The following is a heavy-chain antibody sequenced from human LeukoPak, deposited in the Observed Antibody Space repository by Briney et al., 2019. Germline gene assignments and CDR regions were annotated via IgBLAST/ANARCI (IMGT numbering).Heavy chain of an antibody. J-gene: IGHJ6*02. CDR1: GGTFSSYA. V-gene: IGHV1-69*04. CDR3: ASAWGYYYGSGSYAYYYYGMDV. Sequence: ASVKVSCKASGGTFSSYAISWVRQAPGQGLEWMGRIIPILGIANYAQKFQGRVTITADKSTSTAYMELSSLRSEDTAAYYCASAWGYYYGSGSYAYYYYGMDVWGQGTTVTVSS. CDR2: IIPILGIA. D-gene: IGHD3-10*01.